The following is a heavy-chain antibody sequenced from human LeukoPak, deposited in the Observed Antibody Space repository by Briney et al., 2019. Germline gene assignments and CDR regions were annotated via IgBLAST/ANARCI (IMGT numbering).Heavy chain of an antibody. J-gene: IGHJ4*02. V-gene: IGHV3-74*01. CDR3: AKSLQAITMMTPLYYFDC. CDR1: GLTISDYW. D-gene: IGHD3-22*01. Sequence: TGGSLRLSCAASGLTISDYWIHWVRQVPGKGLVWVSRINNDGSSASYVDSVKGRFTISRDNAKNTLFLQMNSLRAEDTAVYHCAKSLQAITMMTPLYYFDCWGQGTLVTVSS. CDR2: INNDGSSA.